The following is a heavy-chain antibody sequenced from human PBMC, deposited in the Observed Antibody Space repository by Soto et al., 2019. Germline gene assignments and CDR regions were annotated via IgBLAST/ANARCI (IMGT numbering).Heavy chain of an antibody. CDR2: IYYSGST. V-gene: IGHV4-39*01. D-gene: IGHD3-22*01. Sequence: PSETQSLTCTVSGGTISSSGYYWGWIRQPPGKGLEWIGSIYYSGSTYYNPSLKSRVTISVDTSTNQFSLELSSVTAADTAVYYCARQPDSSGYYYVSYLDYWGQGTLVTVSS. CDR3: ARQPDSSGYYYVSYLDY. CDR1: GGTISSSGYY. J-gene: IGHJ4*02.